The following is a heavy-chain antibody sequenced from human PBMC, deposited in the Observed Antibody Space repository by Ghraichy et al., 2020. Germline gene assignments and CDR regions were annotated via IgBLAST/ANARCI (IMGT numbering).Heavy chain of an antibody. CDR3: ARPKKIYCSGGSCYAFDY. J-gene: IGHJ4*02. CDR2: IWYDGSNK. V-gene: IGHV3-33*08. D-gene: IGHD2-15*01. Sequence: GESLNISCAASGFTFSSYGMHWVRQAPGKGLEWVAVIWYDGSNKYYADSVKGRFTISRDNSKNTLYLQMNSLRAEDTAVYYCARPKKIYCSGGSCYAFDYWGQGTLVTVSS. CDR1: GFTFSSYG.